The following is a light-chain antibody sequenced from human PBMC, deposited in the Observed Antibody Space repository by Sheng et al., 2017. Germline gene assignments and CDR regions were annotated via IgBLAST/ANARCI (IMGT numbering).Light chain of an antibody. CDR3: QQYNHWPRGT. CDR2: GAS. CDR1: QSVGTN. V-gene: IGKV3-15*01. Sequence: VMTQSPATLSVSPGKRVTLHCRASQSVGTNVAWYQQRPGHAPRLLVYGASVRAAGIPARFSGGGPGTEFTLSISELESEDVALYHCQQYNHWPRGTFGQGTKVQI. J-gene: IGKJ1*01.